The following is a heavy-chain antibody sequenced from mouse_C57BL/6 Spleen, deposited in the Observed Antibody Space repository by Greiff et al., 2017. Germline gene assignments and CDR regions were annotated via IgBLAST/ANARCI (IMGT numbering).Heavy chain of an antibody. CDR3: ARSLPNYAMDY. J-gene: IGHJ4*01. CDR2: IYPRSGNT. V-gene: IGHV1-81*01. Sequence: QVHVKQSGAELARPGASVKLSCKASGYTFTSYGISWVKQRTGQGLEWIGEIYPRSGNTYYNEKFKGKATLTADKSSSTAYMELRSLTSEDSAVYFCARSLPNYAMDYWGQGTSVTVSS. CDR1: GYTFTSYG.